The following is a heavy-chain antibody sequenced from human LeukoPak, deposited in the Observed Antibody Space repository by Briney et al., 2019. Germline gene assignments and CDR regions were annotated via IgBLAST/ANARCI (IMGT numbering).Heavy chain of an antibody. V-gene: IGHV4-34*01. J-gene: IGHJ4*02. CDR3: ARGGGYHSSGWYGSYYFDY. CDR1: GGSFSGYY. CDR2: INHSGST. Sequence: SETLSLTCGVYGGSFSGYYWSWIRQPPGKGLEWIGEINHSGSTNYNPSLKSRVTISVDTSKNQFSLKLSSVTAADTAVYYCARGGGYHSSGWYGSYYFDYWGQGTLVTVSS. D-gene: IGHD6-19*01.